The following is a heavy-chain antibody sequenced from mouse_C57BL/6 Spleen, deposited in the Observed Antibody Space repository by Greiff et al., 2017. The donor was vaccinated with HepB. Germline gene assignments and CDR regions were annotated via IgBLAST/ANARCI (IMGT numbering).Heavy chain of an antibody. D-gene: IGHD3-2*02. V-gene: IGHV5-17*01. CDR2: ISSGSSTI. CDR3: ARETAQAKGWFAY. J-gene: IGHJ3*01. Sequence: EVQLVESGGGLVKPGRSLKLSCAASGFTFSDYGMHWVRQAPEKGLEWVAYISSGSSTIYYADTVKGRFTISRDNAKNTLFLQMTSLRSEDTAMYYCARETAQAKGWFAYWGQGTLVTVSA. CDR1: GFTFSDYG.